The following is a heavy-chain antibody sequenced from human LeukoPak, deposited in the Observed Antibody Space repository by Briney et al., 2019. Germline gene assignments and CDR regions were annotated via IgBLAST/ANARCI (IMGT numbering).Heavy chain of an antibody. Sequence: GRSLRLSCAASGFTFSSYGMHWVRQAPGKGLEWVAVIWYDGSNKYYADSVKGRFTISRDNSKNTLYLQMNSLRAEDTAVNYCAKGDYYDSSGHLDYWGQGTLVTVSS. J-gene: IGHJ4*02. CDR1: GFTFSSYG. CDR3: AKGDYYDSSGHLDY. D-gene: IGHD3-22*01. V-gene: IGHV3-33*06. CDR2: IWYDGSNK.